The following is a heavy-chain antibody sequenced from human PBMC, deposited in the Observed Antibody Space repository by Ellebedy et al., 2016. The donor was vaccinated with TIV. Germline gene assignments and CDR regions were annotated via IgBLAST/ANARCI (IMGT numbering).Heavy chain of an antibody. CDR2: IDRKSDGETT. J-gene: IGHJ3*01. V-gene: IGHV3-15*04. Sequence: GGSLRLXXAASGVSVTNVWMSWVRQAPEKGLEWVGQIDRKSDGETTNYAAPVKGRFTMTRDDSENTLYLQMNSLMTEDTAMYYCTTNWSFDVWGRGTMVTVS. CDR1: GVSVTNVW. CDR3: TTNWSFDV.